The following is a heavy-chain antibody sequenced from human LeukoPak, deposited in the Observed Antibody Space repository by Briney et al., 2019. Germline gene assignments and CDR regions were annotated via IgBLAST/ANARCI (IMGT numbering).Heavy chain of an antibody. CDR2: IYYSGST. CDR1: GGSISSYY. J-gene: IGHJ6*02. D-gene: IGHD3-22*01. V-gene: IGHV4-59*08. CDR3: ARHSYYYDSSGYSVSYGMDV. Sequence: PAETLCLTCTVSGGSISSYYWSWIRQPPGKGLEWIGYIYYSGSTNYNPSLKSRVTISVDTSKNQFSLKLSSVTAADTAVYYCARHSYYYDSSGYSVSYGMDVWGQGPPVPVSS.